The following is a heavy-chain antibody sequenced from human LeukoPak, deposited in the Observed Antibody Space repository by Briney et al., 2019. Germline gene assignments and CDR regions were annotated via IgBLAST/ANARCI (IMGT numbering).Heavy chain of an antibody. CDR1: GYTLTELS. D-gene: IGHD5-18*01. J-gene: IGHJ4*02. V-gene: IGHV1-24*01. CDR2: FDPEDGET. CDR3: ATSVRGYSYGYSLDY. Sequence: ASVKVSCKVSGYTLTELSMHRVRQAPGKGLEWMGGFDPEDGETIYAQKFQGRVTMTEDTSTDTAYMELSSLRSEDTAVYYCATSVRGYSYGYSLDYWGQGTLVTVSS.